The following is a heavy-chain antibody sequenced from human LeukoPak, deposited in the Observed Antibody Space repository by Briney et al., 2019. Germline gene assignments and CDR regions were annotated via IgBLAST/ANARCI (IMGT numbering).Heavy chain of an antibody. CDR3: ARGPDTGIVGATHD. J-gene: IGHJ4*02. Sequence: SETLSLTCTVSGGSISSGSYYWSWIRQPAGKGLEWIGRIYTSGSTNYNPSLKSRVTISVDTSKNQFSLKLSSVTAADTAVYYCARGPDTGIVGATHDWGQGTLVTVSS. CDR1: GGSISSGSYY. D-gene: IGHD1-26*01. V-gene: IGHV4-61*02. CDR2: IYTSGST.